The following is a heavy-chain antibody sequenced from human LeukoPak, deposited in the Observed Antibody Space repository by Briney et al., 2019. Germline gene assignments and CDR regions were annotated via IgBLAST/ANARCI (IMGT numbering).Heavy chain of an antibody. CDR2: ITSSSRDI. V-gene: IGHV3-21*01. CDR1: GFTFSSYT. J-gene: IGHJ5*02. Sequence: GGSLRLSCTASGFTFSSYTMNWVRQAPGKGLEWVSSITSSSRDIYYGDSVKGRFTISRDNAKNSLFLQMTSLRAEDTAMYYCARVLHSGELLPYWFDPWGQGTLVTVSS. D-gene: IGHD3-16*01. CDR3: ARVLHSGELLPYWFDP.